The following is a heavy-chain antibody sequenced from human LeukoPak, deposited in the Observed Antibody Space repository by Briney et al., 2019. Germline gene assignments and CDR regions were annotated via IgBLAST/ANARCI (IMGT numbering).Heavy chain of an antibody. CDR2: IYPGDSDT. D-gene: IGHD3-22*01. J-gene: IGHJ3*02. Sequence: GESLKISCKGSGYSFTSYWIGWVRQMPGKGLEWMGIIYPGDSDTRYSPSFRGQVTISADKSISTAYLQWSSLKASDTAMYYCAATYYYDSSGYWGAFDIWGQGTMVTVSS. CDR1: GYSFTSYW. V-gene: IGHV5-51*01. CDR3: AATYYYDSSGYWGAFDI.